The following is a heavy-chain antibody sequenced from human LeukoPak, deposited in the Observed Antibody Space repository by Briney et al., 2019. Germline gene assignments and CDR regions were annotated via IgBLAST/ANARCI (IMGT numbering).Heavy chain of an antibody. Sequence: SETLSLTCTVSGVSINDFYWTWIRQSPGNGLEWIGYIYYDGSTNYNPSLTSRVTISVDTSKNQFSLKLTSVTAADTAVYYCARREASPHFDPWGQGTLVTVSS. CDR2: IYYDGST. CDR3: ARREASPHFDP. V-gene: IGHV4-59*08. CDR1: GVSINDFY. J-gene: IGHJ5*02.